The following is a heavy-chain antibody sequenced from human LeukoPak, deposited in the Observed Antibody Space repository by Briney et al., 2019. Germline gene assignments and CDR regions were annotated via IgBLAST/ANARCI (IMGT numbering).Heavy chain of an antibody. V-gene: IGHV3-23*01. CDR3: AKPYNPGSGSYDY. CDR1: GFTFSSYD. D-gene: IGHD3-10*01. Sequence: GGSLRLSCAASGFTFSSYDMSWVRQAPGKGLEWVSVISSSSGIIYYADSVRGRFTISRDNSKNTLYLQMNSLRAEDTAVYYCAKPYNPGSGSYDYWGQGTLVTVSS. CDR2: ISSSSGII. J-gene: IGHJ4*02.